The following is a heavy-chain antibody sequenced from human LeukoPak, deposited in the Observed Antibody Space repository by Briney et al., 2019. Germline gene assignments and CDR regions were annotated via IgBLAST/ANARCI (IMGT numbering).Heavy chain of an antibody. V-gene: IGHV3-30*03. CDR1: GFTFSSYG. J-gene: IGHJ6*02. CDR2: ISYDGSNK. Sequence: GGSLRLSCAASGFTFSSYGMHWVRQAPGKGLEWVAVISYDGSNKYYADSVKGRFTISRDNAKNSLYLQMNSLRAEDTAVYYCARDLKLLYGMDVWGQGTTVTVSS. CDR3: ARDLKLLYGMDV.